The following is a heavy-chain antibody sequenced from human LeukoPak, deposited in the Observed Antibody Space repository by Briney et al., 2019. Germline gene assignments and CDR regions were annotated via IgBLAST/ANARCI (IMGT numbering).Heavy chain of an antibody. D-gene: IGHD5-18*01. CDR1: GFTFSSYA. J-gene: IGHJ4*02. CDR2: ISGSGGST. CDR3: ARGRGYSYGAFDY. Sequence: GGSLRLSCAASGFTFSSYAMSWVRQAPGKGLEWVSAISGSGGSTYYADSVKGRFTISRDNSKNTLYLQMNSLRAEDTAVYYCARGRGYSYGAFDYWGQGTLVTVSS. V-gene: IGHV3-23*01.